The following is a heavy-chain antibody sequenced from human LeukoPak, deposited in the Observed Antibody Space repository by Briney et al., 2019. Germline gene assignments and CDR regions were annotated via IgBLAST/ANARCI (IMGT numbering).Heavy chain of an antibody. D-gene: IGHD1-26*01. CDR3: ARGVGATPWFDP. V-gene: IGHV4-38-2*02. J-gene: IGHJ5*02. CDR2: IYHSGST. CDR1: GYSISSGYY. Sequence: PSETLSLTCTVSGYSISSGYYWGWIRQPPGKGLEWIGSIYHSGSTYYNPSLKSRVTISVDTSKNQFSLKLSSVTAADTAVYYCARGVGATPWFDPWGQGTLVTVSS.